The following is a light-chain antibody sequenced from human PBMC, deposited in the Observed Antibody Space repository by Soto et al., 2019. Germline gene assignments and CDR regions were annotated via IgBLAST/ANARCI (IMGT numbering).Light chain of an antibody. CDR2: DAS. CDR3: QQRSNWPIT. CDR1: QSVSSY. Sequence: IVLTQSPATLSLSPGEIATLSCSASQSVSSYLAWYQQKPGQAPRLLIYDASNRATAIPARFSGSGSGTDFTLTISSLEPEDFAVYYCQQRSNWPITFGPGTKVEIK. J-gene: IGKJ3*01. V-gene: IGKV3-11*01.